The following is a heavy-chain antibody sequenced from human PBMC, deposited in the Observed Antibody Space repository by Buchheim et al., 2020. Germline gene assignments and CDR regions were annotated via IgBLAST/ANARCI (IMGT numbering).Heavy chain of an antibody. Sequence: VQLVESGGGVVQPGRSLRLSCAASGFTFSSYAMHWVRQAPGKGLEWVAVISYDGSNKYYADSVKGRFTISRDNSKNTLYLQMNSLRAEDTAVYYCARGEAYSRAFDYWGQGTL. D-gene: IGHD6-13*01. CDR2: ISYDGSNK. CDR1: GFTFSSYA. V-gene: IGHV3-30-3*01. CDR3: ARGEAYSRAFDY. J-gene: IGHJ4*02.